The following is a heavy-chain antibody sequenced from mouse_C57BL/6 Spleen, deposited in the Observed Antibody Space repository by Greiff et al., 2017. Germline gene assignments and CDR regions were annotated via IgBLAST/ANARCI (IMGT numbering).Heavy chain of an antibody. Sequence: QVQLQQPGAELVKPGASVKLSCKASGYTFTSYWMQWVKQRPGQGLEWIGAIDPSDSYTNYNQKFKGKATLTVDTSSSTAYMQLSSLTSEDSAVYYCASGGTAQATSTWFAYWGQGTLVTVSA. V-gene: IGHV1-50*01. CDR1: GYTFTSYW. CDR2: IDPSDSYT. J-gene: IGHJ3*01. CDR3: ASGGTAQATSTWFAY. D-gene: IGHD3-1*01.